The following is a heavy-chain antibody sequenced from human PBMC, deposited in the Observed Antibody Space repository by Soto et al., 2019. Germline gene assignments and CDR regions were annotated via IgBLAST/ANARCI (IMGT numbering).Heavy chain of an antibody. Sequence: EVQLLESGGGLVQPGGSLRLSCAASGFTFSSYAMSWVRQAPGKGLEWVSAISGSGGSTYYADSVKGRFTISRDNSKNTLYLQMNSLRAEDTAVYYCAKDGGRYSSGWSRPGYWGQGTLVTVSS. CDR1: GFTFSSYA. D-gene: IGHD6-19*01. CDR2: ISGSGGST. V-gene: IGHV3-23*01. J-gene: IGHJ4*02. CDR3: AKDGGRYSSGWSRPGY.